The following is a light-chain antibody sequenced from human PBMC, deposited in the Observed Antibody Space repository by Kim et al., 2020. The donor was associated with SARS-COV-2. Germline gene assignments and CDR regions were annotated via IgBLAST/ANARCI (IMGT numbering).Light chain of an antibody. V-gene: IGKV3-20*01. CDR3: QQYGSSPHT. CDR1: QSVISSS. Sequence: EIVLTQSPGTLSLSPGERATLSCRASQSVISSSLAWYQQKPGQAPRLLIYGASSRATGIPDRFRGSGSGTDFTLTISRLEPDDFAVYYCQQYGSSPHTFGQGTRLEI. J-gene: IGKJ2*01. CDR2: GAS.